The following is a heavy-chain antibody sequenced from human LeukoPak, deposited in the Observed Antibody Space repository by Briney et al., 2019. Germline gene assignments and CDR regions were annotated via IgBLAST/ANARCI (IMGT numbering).Heavy chain of an antibody. D-gene: IGHD4-23*01. CDR2: IASDGSST. CDR3: ARGRPHGNDY. V-gene: IGHV3-74*01. J-gene: IGHJ4*02. CDR1: GFTFSSYW. Sequence: GGSLRLSRAASGFTFSSYWMNWVRQAPGKGLVWVSRIASDGSSTTYADSVKGRFSISRDNAKNTLYLQMNSLRVEDTAVHYCARGRPHGNDYWGQGTLVTVSS.